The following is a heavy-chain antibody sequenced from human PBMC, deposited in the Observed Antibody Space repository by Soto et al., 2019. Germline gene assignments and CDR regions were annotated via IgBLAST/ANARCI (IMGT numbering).Heavy chain of an antibody. Sequence: EVNLLESGGDVVQPGGSLRLSCAASGFTFSSYAMNWVRQAPGKGLEWVSSVSANGRNTYYADSVKSRFTVSRDKSKNALFLQLDSLRVEDTAIYYCAKDLSSLGWLALGAPFDSWGPGTLVTVSS. CDR1: GFTFSSYA. CDR2: VSANGRNT. CDR3: AKDLSSLGWLALGAPFDS. J-gene: IGHJ4*02. D-gene: IGHD3-22*01. V-gene: IGHV3-23*01.